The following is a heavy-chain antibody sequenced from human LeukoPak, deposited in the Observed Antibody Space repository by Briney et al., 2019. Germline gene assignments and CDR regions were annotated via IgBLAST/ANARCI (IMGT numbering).Heavy chain of an antibody. CDR2: IYYSGST. CDR3: ARGHPLYAIVLDY. CDR1: GGSISSYY. V-gene: IGHV4-59*01. D-gene: IGHD2-8*01. J-gene: IGHJ4*02. Sequence: PSETLSLTCTVSGGSISSYYWSWIRQPPGKGLEWIGYIYYSGSTNYNPSLKSRVTISVDTSKNQFSLKLSSVTAADTAVYYCARGHPLYAIVLDYWGQGILVTVSS.